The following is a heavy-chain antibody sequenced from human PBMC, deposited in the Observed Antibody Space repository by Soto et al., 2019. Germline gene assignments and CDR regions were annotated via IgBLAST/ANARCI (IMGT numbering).Heavy chain of an antibody. CDR3: AREWNTAYIDF. J-gene: IGHJ4*02. V-gene: IGHV3-48*03. CDR2: ISGTGSTK. CDR1: GFTFSTYD. Sequence: EVQLVESGGGLVQPGESLRLSCEASGFTFSTYDMHWVRQAPGKGLEWVSYISGTGSTKYFADSVKGRFTISRDNAKNSLYLHMNSLRAEDTALYYCAREWNTAYIDFWGQGTLVTVSS. D-gene: IGHD3-16*01.